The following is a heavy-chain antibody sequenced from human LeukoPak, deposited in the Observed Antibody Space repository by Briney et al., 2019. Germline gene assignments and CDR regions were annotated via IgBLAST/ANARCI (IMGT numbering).Heavy chain of an antibody. D-gene: IGHD3-16*01. CDR3: TRDLGGCYFDD. CDR1: RYTFSRDW. CDR2: IRQDGGTA. Sequence: GGSLKLSCAASRYTFSRDWMSWVRQAPGGGLEFVANIRQDGGTANYVDSVKGRFTISRDNAKDSLYLQMNSLRADDTAVYYCTRDLGGCYFDDWGQGILVTVSS. J-gene: IGHJ4*02. V-gene: IGHV3-7*01.